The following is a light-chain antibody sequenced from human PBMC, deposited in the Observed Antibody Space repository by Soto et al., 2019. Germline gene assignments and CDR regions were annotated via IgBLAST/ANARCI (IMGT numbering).Light chain of an antibody. CDR3: QQRSNWLWT. CDR2: DAS. J-gene: IGKJ1*01. V-gene: IGKV3-11*01. Sequence: EIVLTQSPSTLSCSPVERGTLSCRASQSVYTYLAWYQQKPGQAPRLLIYDASNRATGIPARFSGSGSGTDFTLTISSLAPEDFAVYYCQQRSNWLWTFGQGTKVDIK. CDR1: QSVYTY.